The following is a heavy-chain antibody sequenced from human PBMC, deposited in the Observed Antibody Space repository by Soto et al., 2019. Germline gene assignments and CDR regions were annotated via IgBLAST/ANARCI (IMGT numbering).Heavy chain of an antibody. Sequence: QVQLVQSGAELRKPGASVKVSCKASGYPFISYGFSWVRQAPGQGLEWLGWISAYNGDTKYEQKFQGRITMTTDTSTSTAYMEPRSLKSADTAVYYCARDVAAAAIPLPVDYWGQGTLVTVSS. J-gene: IGHJ4*02. CDR2: ISAYNGDT. CDR1: GYPFISYG. D-gene: IGHD2-2*01. V-gene: IGHV1-18*01. CDR3: ARDVAAAAIPLPVDY.